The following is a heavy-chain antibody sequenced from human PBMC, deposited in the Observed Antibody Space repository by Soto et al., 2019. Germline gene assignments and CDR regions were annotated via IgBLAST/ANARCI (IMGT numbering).Heavy chain of an antibody. J-gene: IGHJ4*02. CDR2: ISGSGGST. Sequence: GGSLRLSCAASGFTFSSYAMSWVRQAPGKGLEWVSAISGSGGSTYYADSVKGRFTISRDNSKNTLYLQMNSLRAEDTAVYYCAKENIDSSSWYSLRENQYYFDYWGQGTLVTVSS. CDR3: AKENIDSSSWYSLRENQYYFDY. D-gene: IGHD6-13*01. V-gene: IGHV3-23*01. CDR1: GFTFSSYA.